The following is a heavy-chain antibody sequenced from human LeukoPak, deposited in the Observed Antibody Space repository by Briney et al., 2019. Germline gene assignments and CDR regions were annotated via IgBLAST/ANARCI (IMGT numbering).Heavy chain of an antibody. CDR3: AKASYYYDSSGYSY. CDR2: ISGSGGST. J-gene: IGHJ4*02. V-gene: IGHV3-23*01. CDR1: GFTFSSYG. D-gene: IGHD3-22*01. Sequence: GGSLRLSCAASGFTFSSYGMSWVRQAPGKGLEWVSAISGSGGSTYYADSVKGRFTISRDNSKNTLYLQMNSLRAEDTAVYYCAKASYYYDSSGYSYWGQGTLVTVSS.